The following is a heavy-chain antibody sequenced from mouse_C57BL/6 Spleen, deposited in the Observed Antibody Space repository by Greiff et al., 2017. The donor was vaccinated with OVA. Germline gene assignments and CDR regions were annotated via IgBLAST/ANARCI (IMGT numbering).Heavy chain of an antibody. V-gene: IGHV1-50*01. Sequence: VQLQQPGAELVKPGASVKLSCKASGYTFTSYWMQWVKQRPGQGLEWIGEIDPSDSYTNYNQKFKGKATLTVDTSSSTAYMQLSSLTSEDSAVYYCARLRYFDVWGTGTTGTVSS. J-gene: IGHJ1*03. CDR2: IDPSDSYT. CDR1: GYTFTSYW. CDR3: ARLRYFDV.